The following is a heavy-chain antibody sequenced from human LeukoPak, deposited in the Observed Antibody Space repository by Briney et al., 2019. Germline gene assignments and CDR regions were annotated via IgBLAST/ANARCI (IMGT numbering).Heavy chain of an antibody. V-gene: IGHV3-74*01. CDR3: ARWLSHKIDSHGYLDY. D-gene: IGHD3-16*02. CDR1: GFTFSSYW. Sequence: GGSLRLSCAASGFTFSSYWMHWVRQAPGKGLVWVSRINSDESTINYADSVKGRFTISRDNAENTLYLQMNSLRAEDTAVCYCARWLSHKIDSHGYLDYWGQGTLVTVSS. J-gene: IGHJ4*02. CDR2: INSDESTI.